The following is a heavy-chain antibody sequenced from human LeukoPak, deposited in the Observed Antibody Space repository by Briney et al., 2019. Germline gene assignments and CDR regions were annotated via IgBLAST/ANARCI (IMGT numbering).Heavy chain of an antibody. J-gene: IGHJ6*02. CDR1: GFSFSSHE. CDR2: VSNTERTT. V-gene: IGHV3-48*03. CDR3: ARGSFHYYGMDV. Sequence: GGSLRLSCVASGFSFSSHEMNWVRQAPGKGLEWVSYVSNTERTTRYADSVKGRFTISRDNAKNSLYLQMNSLRAEDTAVYYCARGSFHYYGMDVWGQGTTVTVSS.